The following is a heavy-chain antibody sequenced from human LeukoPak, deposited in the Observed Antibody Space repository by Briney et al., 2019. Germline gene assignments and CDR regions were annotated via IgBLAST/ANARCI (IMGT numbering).Heavy chain of an antibody. CDR1: GFTFSSYG. V-gene: IGHV4-59*01. CDR3: ARGRYGDWPTWFDP. CDR2: IYYTGST. J-gene: IGHJ5*02. Sequence: GSLRLSCAASGFTFSSYGMHWIRQPPGKRLEWIGYIYYTGSTNYSPSLKSRVTISLDTSKHQFSLKLSSVTAADTAVYYCARGRYGDWPTWFDPWGQGTLVTVSS. D-gene: IGHD2-21*01.